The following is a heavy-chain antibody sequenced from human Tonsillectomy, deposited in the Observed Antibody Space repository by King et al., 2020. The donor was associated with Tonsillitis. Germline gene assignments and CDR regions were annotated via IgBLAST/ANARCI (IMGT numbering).Heavy chain of an antibody. CDR3: CGVRHGDSFDS. J-gene: IGHJ4*02. D-gene: IGHD4-17*01. CDR1: GFTISVXY. CDR2: SRNRPNGYTT. Sequence: VQLVESGGGLVQPGGSLRLSCAASGFTISVXYMDWVRQAPGKGLEWVGRSRNRPNGYTTDYATSVKGRFTISRDDSRNSLYLQMNSLKTEDTAVYYCCGVRHGDSFDSWXQGTLVTVXS. V-gene: IGHV3-72*01.